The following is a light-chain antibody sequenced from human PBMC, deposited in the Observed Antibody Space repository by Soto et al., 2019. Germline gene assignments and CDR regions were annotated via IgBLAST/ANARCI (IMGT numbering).Light chain of an antibody. V-gene: IGKV1-9*01. CDR2: AAS. Sequence: IQLTPSPSSLSSNVGDRVTNTFRASQGISSYLAWYQQKPGKAPKLLIYAASTLQSGVPSRFSGSGSGTDFTLTISSLQPEDFATYYCQQLNSYPSFGPGTKVDIK. CDR3: QQLNSYPS. CDR1: QGISSY. J-gene: IGKJ3*01.